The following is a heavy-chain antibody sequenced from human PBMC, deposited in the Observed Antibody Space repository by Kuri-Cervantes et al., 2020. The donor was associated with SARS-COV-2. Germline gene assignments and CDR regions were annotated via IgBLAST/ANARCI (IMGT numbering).Heavy chain of an antibody. Sequence: GRLWRPSGAAPGLTSNNYNMYWVRQAPGKGLEWMAIIWYNGSNKYYVDSVKGRFTISRDNSKTLLYMQMNSLRSEDTAVYYCAISLPNAYGDYAAIAYYYGMDVWGQGTTVTVSS. CDR1: GLTSNNYN. J-gene: IGHJ6*02. CDR3: AISLPNAYGDYAAIAYYYGMDV. D-gene: IGHD4-17*01. CDR2: IWYNGSNK. V-gene: IGHV3-33*07.